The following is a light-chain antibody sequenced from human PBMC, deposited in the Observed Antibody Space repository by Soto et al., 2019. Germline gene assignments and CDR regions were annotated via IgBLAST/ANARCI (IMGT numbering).Light chain of an antibody. V-gene: IGLV4-69*01. CDR1: SGHSSYA. J-gene: IGLJ3*02. CDR3: QTWGTGIWV. Sequence: QPVLTQSPSASASLGASGKLTCTLSSGHSSYAIAWHQQQPEKGPRYLMKLNSDGSHSKGDGIPDRFSGSSSGAERYLTISSLQSEDEADYYCQTWGTGIWVFGGGTKVTVL. CDR2: LNSDGSH.